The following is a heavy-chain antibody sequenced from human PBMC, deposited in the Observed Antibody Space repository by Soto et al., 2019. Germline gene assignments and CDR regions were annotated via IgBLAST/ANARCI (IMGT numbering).Heavy chain of an antibody. Sequence: QVQLVQSGAEVKEPGDSVRVSCEASGYTFTAYYIHWVRQAPGHGLEWMGWINPKFGDTTYAQDFQGRVSMTRDMSISTVYMELSRLTSDDTDIYYCARNMDYYYGPGSGNGHGFWGQGTTVTVFS. CDR2: INPKFGDT. J-gene: IGHJ6*02. CDR3: ARNMDYYYGPGSGNGHGF. V-gene: IGHV1-2*02. D-gene: IGHD3-10*01. CDR1: GYTFTAYY.